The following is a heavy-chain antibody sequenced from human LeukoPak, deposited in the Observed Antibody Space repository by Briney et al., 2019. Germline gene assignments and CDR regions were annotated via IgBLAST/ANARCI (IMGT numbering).Heavy chain of an antibody. D-gene: IGHD5-12*01. V-gene: IGHV3-33*01. CDR2: IWYDGSNK. Sequence: PGGSLRLSCAASGFTFSSYGMHGVRQAPGKGLEWVAVIWYDGSNKYYADSVKGRFTISRDNSKNTLYLQMNTLRAEDTAVYYCARERGYSGRYYGMDVWGQGTTVTVSS. J-gene: IGHJ6*02. CDR1: GFTFSSYG. CDR3: ARERGYSGRYYGMDV.